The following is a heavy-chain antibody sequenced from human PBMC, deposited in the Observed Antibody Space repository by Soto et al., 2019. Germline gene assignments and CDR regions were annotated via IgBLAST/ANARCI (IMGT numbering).Heavy chain of an antibody. Sequence: QVQLVQSGAEVKKPGSSVKVSCKASGGTFSSYAISWVRQAPGQGLEWMGGIIPIFGTANYAQKFQGRVTITADKSTSTAYMELSSLRSEDTAVYYCARVSYYDILTGYDPRGWFDPWGQGTLVTVSS. V-gene: IGHV1-69*06. D-gene: IGHD3-9*01. CDR3: ARVSYYDILTGYDPRGWFDP. CDR1: GGTFSSYA. CDR2: IIPIFGTA. J-gene: IGHJ5*02.